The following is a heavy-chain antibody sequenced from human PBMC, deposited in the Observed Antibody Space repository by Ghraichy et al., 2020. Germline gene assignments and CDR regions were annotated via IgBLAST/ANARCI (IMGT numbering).Heavy chain of an antibody. CDR2: IKQDGSEK. Sequence: GGSLRLSCAASGFPFSTSWMSWVRQAPGKGLEWVANIKQDGSEKYYVDSVKGRFTISRDNAKNSLYLRMNSLRAEDTAVYYCAADSSNWQECFHHWGQGTLVTVSS. D-gene: IGHD6-13*01. J-gene: IGHJ1*01. CDR3: AADSSNWQECFHH. V-gene: IGHV3-7*05. CDR1: GFPFSTSW.